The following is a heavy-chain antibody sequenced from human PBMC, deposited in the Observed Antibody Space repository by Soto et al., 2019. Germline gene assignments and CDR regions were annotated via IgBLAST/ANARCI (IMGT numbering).Heavy chain of an antibody. CDR3: ARKRTVVVPAAIRYYYYYYGMDV. V-gene: IGHV4-34*01. CDR1: GGSFSGYY. CDR2: INHSGST. D-gene: IGHD2-2*02. J-gene: IGHJ6*02. Sequence: SETLSLTCAVYGGSFSGYYWSWIRQPPGKGLEWIGEINHSGSTNYNPSLKSRVTMSVDTSKNQFSLKLSSVTAADTAVYYCARKRTVVVPAAIRYYYYYYGMDVWGQGTTVTVSS.